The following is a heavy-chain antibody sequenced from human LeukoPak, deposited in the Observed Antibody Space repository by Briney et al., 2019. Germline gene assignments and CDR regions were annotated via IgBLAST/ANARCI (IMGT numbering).Heavy chain of an antibody. CDR2: ISPGDSET. CDR1: GYSFTSYW. J-gene: IGHJ4*02. Sequence: GESLKISCKSSGYSFTSYWIGWVRQMPGEGLEWMGIISPGDSETRYSPSFQGQVTISVDKSISTVYLQWSSLKASDTAMYYCTRLRSGYGDYWGQGTLVTVSS. V-gene: IGHV5-51*01. D-gene: IGHD3-22*01. CDR3: TRLRSGYGDY.